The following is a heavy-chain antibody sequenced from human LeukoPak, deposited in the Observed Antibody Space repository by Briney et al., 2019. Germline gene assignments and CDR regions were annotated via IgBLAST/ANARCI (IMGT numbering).Heavy chain of an antibody. D-gene: IGHD5-24*01. CDR3: AKAQDGYNAFDI. CDR2: IRYDGSNK. Sequence: GGSLRLSCAASGFTFTTYGMLWVRHAPGKGLEWVTFIRYDGSNKYYADSVKGRFTISRDNSKNTVYLQMNSLRAEDTAVYYCAKAQDGYNAFDIWGQGTMVTVSS. CDR1: GFTFTTYG. V-gene: IGHV3-30*02. J-gene: IGHJ3*02.